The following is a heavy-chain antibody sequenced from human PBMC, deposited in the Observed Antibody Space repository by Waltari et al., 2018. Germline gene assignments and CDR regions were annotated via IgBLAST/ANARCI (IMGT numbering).Heavy chain of an antibody. Sequence: EVQLVETGGGLIQPGGSLRLSCAASGFTVSSNYMSWVRQAPGKGLEWVSVIYSGGSTYYPDSVKGRVTTSRDNSKNTLYLQMNSPRAEDTAVYYCARESPKTYSSDWFIAGNYFDYWGQGTLVTVSS. V-gene: IGHV3-53*02. CDR1: GFTVSSNY. CDR3: ARESPKTYSSDWFIAGNYFDY. CDR2: IYSGGST. J-gene: IGHJ4*02. D-gene: IGHD6-19*01.